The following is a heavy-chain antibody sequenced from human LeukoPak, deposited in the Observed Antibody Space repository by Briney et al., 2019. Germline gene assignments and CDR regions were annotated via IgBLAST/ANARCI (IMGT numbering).Heavy chain of an antibody. D-gene: IGHD5-24*01. Sequence: SETLSLTCTVSGASLNDYYWSWIRQPPGKALEWIGFIHSSGSANSNPSLTSRVTISIDTSKNQFSLNLRSLTAADTAVYFCASGAADGYNFGFDPWGQGTLVTASS. V-gene: IGHV4-59*12. J-gene: IGHJ5*02. CDR3: ASGAADGYNFGFDP. CDR2: IHSSGSA. CDR1: GASLNDYY.